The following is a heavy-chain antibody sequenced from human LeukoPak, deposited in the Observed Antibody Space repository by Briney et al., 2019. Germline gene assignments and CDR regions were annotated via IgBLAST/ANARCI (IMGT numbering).Heavy chain of an antibody. CDR1: GFTFSSYG. J-gene: IGHJ4*02. CDR3: ARGDIVVVPALGY. Sequence: PGGSLRLSCAASGFTFSSYGMHWVRRAPGKGLEWVAVIWYDGSNKYYADSVKGRFTISRDNSKNTLYLQMNSLRAEDTAVYYCARGDIVVVPALGYWGQGTLVTVSS. V-gene: IGHV3-33*01. D-gene: IGHD2-2*01. CDR2: IWYDGSNK.